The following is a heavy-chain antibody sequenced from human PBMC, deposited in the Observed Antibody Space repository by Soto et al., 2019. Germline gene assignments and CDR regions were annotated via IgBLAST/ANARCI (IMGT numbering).Heavy chain of an antibody. CDR3: ARAPPNWDFDY. CDR1: DGSFSDFY. CDR2: INHSGST. J-gene: IGHJ4*02. Sequence: SETLSLTCAVYDGSFSDFYWSWIRQPPGKGLEWIGEINHSGSTNYNPSLKSRVTISVDTSKNQFSLKLSSVIAADTAVYYCARAPPNWDFDYWGQGTLVTVSS. V-gene: IGHV4-34*01. D-gene: IGHD1-1*01.